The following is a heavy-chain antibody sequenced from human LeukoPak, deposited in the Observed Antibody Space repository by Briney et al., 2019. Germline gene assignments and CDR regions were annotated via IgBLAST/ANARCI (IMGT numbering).Heavy chain of an antibody. CDR3: AKSIGGYSSGWYDY. J-gene: IGHJ4*02. D-gene: IGHD6-19*01. CDR2: IRYDGSNK. V-gene: IGHV3-30*02. CDR1: GFTFSSHG. Sequence: PGGSLRLSCAASGFTFSSHGMHWVRQAPGKGLEWVAFIRYDGSNKYYADSVKGRFTISRDNSKNTLYLQMNSLRAEDTAVYYCAKSIGGYSSGWYDYWGQGTLVTVSS.